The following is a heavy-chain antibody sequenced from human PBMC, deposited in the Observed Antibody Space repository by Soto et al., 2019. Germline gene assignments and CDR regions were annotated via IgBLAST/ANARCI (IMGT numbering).Heavy chain of an antibody. V-gene: IGHV3-30-3*01. CDR3: ARDGGRWELLSYYYYYYGMDV. J-gene: IGHJ6*02. CDR1: GFTFSSYA. CDR2: ISYDGSNK. Sequence: LRLSCAASGFTFSSYAMHWVRQAPGKGLEWVAVISYDGSNKYYADSVKGRFTISRDNSKNTLYLQMDSLRVEDTAVYYCARDGGRWELLSYYYYYYGMDVWGQGTTVTVSS. D-gene: IGHD1-26*01.